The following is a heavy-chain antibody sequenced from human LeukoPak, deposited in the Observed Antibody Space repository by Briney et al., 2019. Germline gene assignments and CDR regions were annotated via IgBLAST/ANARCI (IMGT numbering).Heavy chain of an antibody. J-gene: IGHJ5*02. Sequence: PSETLSLTCAGSGGSITDNTYYWGWIRQPPGEGLEWIGCIHNNGATYYDPSLKSRVTFSMDTSKNQVFLTLTSVTAADTAVYYCARRRVAATAGWSDPWGQGTLVTVSS. D-gene: IGHD6-13*01. V-gene: IGHV4-39*01. CDR2: IHNNGAT. CDR3: ARRRVAATAGWSDP. CDR1: GGSITDNTYY.